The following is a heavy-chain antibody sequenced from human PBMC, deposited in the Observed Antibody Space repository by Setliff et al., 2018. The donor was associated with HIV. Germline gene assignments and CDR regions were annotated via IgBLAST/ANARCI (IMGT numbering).Heavy chain of an antibody. V-gene: IGHV3-23*01. J-gene: IGHJ4*02. CDR3: AKVDTAMVVHYYDSRGYLRPFDS. CDR1: GFTFSSYA. CDR2: ISGSGGST. D-gene: IGHD3-22*01. Sequence: SGGSLRLSCAASGFTFSSYAMSWVRQAPGKGLEWVSAISGSGGSTYYADSVKGRFTISRDNSKNTLYLQMNSLRAEDTAVYYCAKVDTAMVVHYYDSRGYLRPFDSWGQGTLVTVSS.